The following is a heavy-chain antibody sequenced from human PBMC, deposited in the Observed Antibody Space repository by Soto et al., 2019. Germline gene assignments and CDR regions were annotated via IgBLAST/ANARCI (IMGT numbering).Heavy chain of an antibody. Sequence: SETLSLTCTVSGGSISSYYWSWIRQPPGKGLEWIGYIYYSGSTNYNPSLKSRVTISVDTSKNQFSLKLSSVTAADTAVYYCARDNGRELFSYSGGYWYYFDYWGQGTLVTVSS. CDR1: GGSISSYY. J-gene: IGHJ4*02. CDR2: IYYSGST. CDR3: ARDNGRELFSYSGGYWYYFDY. D-gene: IGHD2-21*01. V-gene: IGHV4-59*01.